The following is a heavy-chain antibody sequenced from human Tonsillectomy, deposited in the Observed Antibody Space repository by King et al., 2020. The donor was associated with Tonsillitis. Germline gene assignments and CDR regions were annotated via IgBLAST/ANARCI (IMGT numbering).Heavy chain of an antibody. V-gene: IGHV3-30-3*01. Sequence: VQLVESGGGVVQPGRSLRLSCAASGFTFSSHTIHWVRQAPGKGLEWVALILYDGSNKYYADSVKGRFTISRDDSTNTLYLQMNSLRAEDTAVYYCARDNGYSNGPPLDYWGQGTLVTVSS. CDR3: ARDNGYSNGPPLDY. D-gene: IGHD5-18*01. CDR2: ILYDGSNK. CDR1: GFTFSSHT. J-gene: IGHJ4*02.